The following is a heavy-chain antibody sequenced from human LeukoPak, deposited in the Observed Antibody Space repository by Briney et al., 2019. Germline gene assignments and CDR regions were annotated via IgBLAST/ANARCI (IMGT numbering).Heavy chain of an antibody. CDR2: IIPIFGTA. CDR3: ARGATVTFLDYYYIDV. CDR1: GGTFSSYA. V-gene: IGHV1-69*05. Sequence: GSSVKVSCKASGGTFSSYAISWVRQAPGQGLEWMGGIIPIFGTANYAQKFQGRVTITTDESTSTAYMELSSLRSEDTAVYYCARGATVTFLDYYYIDVWGKGTTVTVSS. J-gene: IGHJ6*03. D-gene: IGHD4-17*01.